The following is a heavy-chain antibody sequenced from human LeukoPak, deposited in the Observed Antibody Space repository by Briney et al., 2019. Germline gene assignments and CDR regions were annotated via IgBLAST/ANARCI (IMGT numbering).Heavy chain of an antibody. CDR1: GFTFSSYA. V-gene: IGHV3-23*01. Sequence: PGGSLRLSCAAPGFTFSSYAMSWVRQAPGKGLEWVSAISGSGGSTYYADSVKGRFTISRDNSKNTLYLQMNSLRAEDTAVYYCALPGEYSSSSYWGQGTLVTVSS. D-gene: IGHD6-6*01. J-gene: IGHJ4*02. CDR2: ISGSGGST. CDR3: ALPGEYSSSSY.